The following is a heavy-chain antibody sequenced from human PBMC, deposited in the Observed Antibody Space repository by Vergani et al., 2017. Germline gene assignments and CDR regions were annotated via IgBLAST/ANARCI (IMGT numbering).Heavy chain of an antibody. D-gene: IGHD2-2*01. J-gene: IGHJ5*02. CDR2: IIPIFGTA. Sequence: QVQLVQSGAEVKKPGSSVKVSCKASGGTFSSYAISWVRQAPGQGLEWMGGIIPIFGTANYAQKFQGRVTITADESTSTAYMELSSLRSEDTAVYYCARGRGYCRRTGGYGGGGGAQLNWFDPWGQGTLVTVSS. CDR3: ARGRGYCRRTGGYGGGGGAQLNWFDP. CDR1: GGTFSSYA. V-gene: IGHV1-69*01.